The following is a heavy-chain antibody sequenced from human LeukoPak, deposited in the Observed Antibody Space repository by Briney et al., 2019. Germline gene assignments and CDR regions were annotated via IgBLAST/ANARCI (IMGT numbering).Heavy chain of an antibody. V-gene: IGHV3-13*01. CDR2: IGTAGDT. CDR3: ARGGRGYYVDAFDI. D-gene: IGHD3-22*01. J-gene: IGHJ3*02. CDR1: GFTFSSYD. Sequence: PGGSLRLSCAASGFTFSSYDVHWVRQATGKGLEWVSAIGTAGDTYYPGSVKGRFIISRENAKNSLYLQMNSLRAGDTAVYYCARGGRGYYVDAFDIWGQGTMVTVSS.